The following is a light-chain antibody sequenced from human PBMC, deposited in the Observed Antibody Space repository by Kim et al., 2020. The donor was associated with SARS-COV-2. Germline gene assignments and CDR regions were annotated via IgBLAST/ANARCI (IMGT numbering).Light chain of an antibody. CDR1: KLGDIY. CDR3: QAWDSSTAV. Sequence: SVTPRPTASITCSGDKLGDIYASWYQQHPLPPPVLGIHQASTRPSGIPGRLSGSNCGNTATLTLSGTKAMDEADYYCQAWDSSTAVFGGGTQLTVL. J-gene: IGLJ3*02. V-gene: IGLV3-1*01. CDR2: QAS.